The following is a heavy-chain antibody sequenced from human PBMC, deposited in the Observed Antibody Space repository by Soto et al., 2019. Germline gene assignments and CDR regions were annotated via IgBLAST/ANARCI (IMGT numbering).Heavy chain of an antibody. CDR2: IDPSDSYT. CDR3: ASLPVDTDIYYYGMDV. V-gene: IGHV5-10-1*01. Sequence: GESLKISCKGSGYSFTSYWVSWVRQMPGKFLEWKGGIDPSDSYTNTSPSFQGHVTISADKSISTAYLQWSSLKAPDTAMYYCASLPVDTDIYYYGMDVWGQGTTVTVSS. CDR1: GYSFTSYW. D-gene: IGHD5-18*01. J-gene: IGHJ6*01.